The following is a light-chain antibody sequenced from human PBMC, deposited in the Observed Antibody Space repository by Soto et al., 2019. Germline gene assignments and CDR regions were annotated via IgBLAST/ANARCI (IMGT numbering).Light chain of an antibody. CDR1: QSIISW. Sequence: DIQMTQSPSTLSASVGDRVTITCRASQSIISWLAWYQQRPGKAPNLLIYKASSLESGVPSRFSGSGSGTEFTLTISSLQPYDSATYYCQQYHGFPITFGLGTRLEIK. CDR3: QQYHGFPIT. V-gene: IGKV1-5*03. CDR2: KAS. J-gene: IGKJ5*01.